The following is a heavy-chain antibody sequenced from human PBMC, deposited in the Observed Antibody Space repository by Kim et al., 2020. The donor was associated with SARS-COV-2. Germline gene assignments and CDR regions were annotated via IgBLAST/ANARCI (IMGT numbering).Heavy chain of an antibody. Sequence: GGSLRLSCAASGFTVSSNYMSWVRQAPGKGLEWVSGIYSGGSTYYADSLKDRFTISRDNSKNTLYLQMNRLRAEETAVYYCARGWPPYDSSGYLDYWGQGTLVTVST. CDR1: GFTVSSNY. D-gene: IGHD3-22*01. CDR2: IYSGGST. J-gene: IGHJ4*02. CDR3: ARGWPPYDSSGYLDY. V-gene: IGHV3-53*01.